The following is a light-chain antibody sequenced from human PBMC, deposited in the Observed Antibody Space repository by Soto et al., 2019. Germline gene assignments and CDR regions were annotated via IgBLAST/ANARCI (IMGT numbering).Light chain of an antibody. J-gene: IGLJ1*01. CDR3: CSYAGSSFV. V-gene: IGLV2-23*01. Sequence: QSVLTQPASVSGSPGQSITISCTGTSSDVGSYNLVSWYQQHPGKAPKLMIYEGSKRPSGVSNRFSGSKSGNRASLTISGLQAEDEADYYCCSYAGSSFVFGTGTKLTVL. CDR1: SSDVGSYNL. CDR2: EGS.